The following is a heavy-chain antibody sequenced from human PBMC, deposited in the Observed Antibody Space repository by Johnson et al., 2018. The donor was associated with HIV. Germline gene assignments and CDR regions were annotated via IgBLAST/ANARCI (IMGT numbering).Heavy chain of an antibody. D-gene: IGHD3-10*01. CDR2: IRYDGSNK. Sequence: QAPGKGLEWVAVIRYDGSNKYYADSVKGRFTISRDNSKNTLYLQMNSLRAEDTAVYYCARERATLWFRASGAAFDIWGQGTMVTVSA. CDR3: ARERATLWFRASGAAFDI. V-gene: IGHV3-30*02. J-gene: IGHJ3*02.